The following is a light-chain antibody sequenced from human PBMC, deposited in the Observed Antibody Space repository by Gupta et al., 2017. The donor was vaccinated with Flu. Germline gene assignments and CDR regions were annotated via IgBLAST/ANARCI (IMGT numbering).Light chain of an antibody. Sequence: PDTLSVSAGERVTVSCRASLNLYGNLAWYQQKPVQAPRLLMSGPTTRASGVPARFSGSGSGTEFTLTITSLQSEDSAVYYCQQYHTWPFSFGQWTKVEIK. CDR1: LNLYGN. CDR3: QQYHTWPFS. V-gene: IGKV3-15*01. CDR2: GPT. J-gene: IGKJ2*03.